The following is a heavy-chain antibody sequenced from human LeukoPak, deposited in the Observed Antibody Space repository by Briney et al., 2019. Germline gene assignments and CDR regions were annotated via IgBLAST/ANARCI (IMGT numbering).Heavy chain of an antibody. Sequence: SETLSLTCTVSGGSISSSSYYWGWIRQPPGKGLEWIGSIYYSGSTYYNPSLKSRATISVDTSKNQFSLKLSSVTAADTAVYYCASIAARYYYYYMGVWGKGTTVTVSS. D-gene: IGHD6-6*01. J-gene: IGHJ6*03. CDR1: GGSISSSSYY. V-gene: IGHV4-39*07. CDR3: ASIAARYYYYYMGV. CDR2: IYYSGST.